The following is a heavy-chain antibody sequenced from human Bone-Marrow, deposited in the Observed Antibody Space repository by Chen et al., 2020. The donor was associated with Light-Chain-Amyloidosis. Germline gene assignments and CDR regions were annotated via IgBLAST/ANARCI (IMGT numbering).Heavy chain of an antibody. CDR3: ARAAPVSSSDLDY. CDR2: ISAYNGNT. V-gene: IGHV1-18*04. CDR1: GYSFSRDG. J-gene: IGHJ4*02. Sequence: QVQLLQSGAEVKKPGASVKVSCKASGYSFSRDGISWVRQAPGQGLEWMGWISAYNGNTLFAQNFQGRVTLTTDTSTSSAYMDLRSLRSDDTAVYYFARAAPVSSSDLDYWGQGTLVTVSS.